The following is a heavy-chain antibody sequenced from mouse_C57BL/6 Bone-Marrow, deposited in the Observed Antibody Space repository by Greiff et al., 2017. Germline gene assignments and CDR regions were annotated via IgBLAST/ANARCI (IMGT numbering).Heavy chain of an antibody. Sequence: VQLQQPGAELVKPGASVTLSCKASGYTFTSYWMHWVKQRPGQGLEWIGMIHPNSGSTNYNEKFKSKATLTVDKSSSTDYMQLSSLTSEDSAVYYWARGGTVVYYYAMDYWGQGTSVTVSS. CDR3: ARGGTVVYYYAMDY. CDR2: IHPNSGST. D-gene: IGHD1-1*01. CDR1: GYTFTSYW. V-gene: IGHV1-64*01. J-gene: IGHJ4*01.